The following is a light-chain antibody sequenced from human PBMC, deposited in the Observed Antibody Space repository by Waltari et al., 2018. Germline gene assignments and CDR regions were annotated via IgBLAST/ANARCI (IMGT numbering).Light chain of an antibody. V-gene: IGKV2-28*01. CDR3: MQALQTPFT. J-gene: IGKJ3*01. CDR1: QSLLHNHGYKY. Sequence: DIVMTQSPLSLSVTPGEPASISCRSSQSLLHNHGYKYLVWYLQKPGQSPQLLIYLGSNRASGVPDRISGSGSGTEFTLKISRVEAEDVGVYYCMQALQTPFTFGPGTKVDIK. CDR2: LGS.